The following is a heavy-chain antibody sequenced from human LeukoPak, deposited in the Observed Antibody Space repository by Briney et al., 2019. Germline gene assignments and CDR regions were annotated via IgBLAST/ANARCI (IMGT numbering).Heavy chain of an antibody. D-gene: IGHD2-15*01. CDR2: IKQDGSEK. J-gene: IGHJ4*02. V-gene: IGHV3-7*03. Sequence: GGSLRLSCAASGFTFSSYRMSWVRQAPGKGLEWVANIKQDGSEKYYVDSVKGRFTISRDNAKNSLYLQMNSLRAEDTAVYYCAKQLGYCSDGSCYFPYWGQGTLVTVSS. CDR1: GFTFSSYR. CDR3: AKQLGYCSDGSCYFPY.